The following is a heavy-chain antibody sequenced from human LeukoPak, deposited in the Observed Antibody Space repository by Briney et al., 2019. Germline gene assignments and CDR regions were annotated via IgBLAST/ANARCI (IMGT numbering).Heavy chain of an antibody. Sequence: ASVKVSCKVSGYTLTELSMHWVRQAPGKGLEWMGGFDPEDGETIYAQKFQGRVTMTEDTSTDTAYMELSSLRSEDTAVHYCATSKRHYYDSSGYYYGYWGQGTLVTVSS. CDR3: ATSKRHYYDSSGYYYGY. J-gene: IGHJ4*02. D-gene: IGHD3-22*01. V-gene: IGHV1-24*01. CDR2: FDPEDGET. CDR1: GYTLTELS.